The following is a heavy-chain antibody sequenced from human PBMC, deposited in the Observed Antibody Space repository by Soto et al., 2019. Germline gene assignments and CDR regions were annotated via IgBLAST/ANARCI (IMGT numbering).Heavy chain of an antibody. CDR2: IYYSGST. Sequence: QVQLQESGPGLVKPSQTLSLTCTVSGGSISSGGYYWSWIRQHPGKGLEWIGYIYYSGSTYYNPSLKSRVTISVDASKNQFSLKLSSVTAADTAVYCCAILYDYGDYADYWGQGTLVTVSS. CDR3: AILYDYGDYADY. CDR1: GGSISSGGYY. D-gene: IGHD4-17*01. J-gene: IGHJ4*02. V-gene: IGHV4-31*03.